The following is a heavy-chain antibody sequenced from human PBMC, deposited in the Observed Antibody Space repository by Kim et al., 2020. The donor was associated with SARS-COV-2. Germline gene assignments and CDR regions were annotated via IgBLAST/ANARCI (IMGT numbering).Heavy chain of an antibody. CDR3: ARDLGYNSGHTFDY. Sequence: NPSLQSRVTISVDTSKNQFSLKLSSVTAADTAVYYCARDLGYNSGHTFDYWGQGTLVTVSS. D-gene: IGHD5-18*01. V-gene: IGHV4-31*02. J-gene: IGHJ4*02.